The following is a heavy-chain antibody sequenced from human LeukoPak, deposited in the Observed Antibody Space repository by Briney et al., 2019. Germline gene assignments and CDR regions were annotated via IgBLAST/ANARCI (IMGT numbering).Heavy chain of an antibody. J-gene: IGHJ4*02. D-gene: IGHD2-21*02. V-gene: IGHV3-21*01. CDR1: GFTFSSYT. Sequence: GGSLRLSCAASGFTFSSYTINWVRQAPGKELQWVSSISSTSAYINYADSVKGRFTISRDNAEKSLYLEMNSLRVEDTAVYYCAKTGGRGDPFDYWGQGTLVTVSS. CDR3: AKTGGRGDPFDY. CDR2: ISSTSAYI.